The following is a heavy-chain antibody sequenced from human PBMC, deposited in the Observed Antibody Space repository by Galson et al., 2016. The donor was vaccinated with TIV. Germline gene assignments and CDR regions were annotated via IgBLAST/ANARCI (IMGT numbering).Heavy chain of an antibody. CDR2: IIAIFATV. Sequence: SVKVSCKASGGIFRSQAISWVRQAPGQGLEWMGGIIAIFATVTYAQKFQHRLSITADESTSTSYMELSSLKSEDTAVYYCARRTDGHLYDYYSMDVWGQGATVIVSS. V-gene: IGHV1-69*13. J-gene: IGHJ6*02. CDR1: GGIFRSQA. CDR3: ARRTDGHLYDYYSMDV. D-gene: IGHD5-24*01.